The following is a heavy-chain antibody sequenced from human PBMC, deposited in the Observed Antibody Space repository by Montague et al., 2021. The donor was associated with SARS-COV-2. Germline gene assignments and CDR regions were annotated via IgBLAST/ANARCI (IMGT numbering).Heavy chain of an antibody. CDR1: IGSISSGSYY. CDR2: IYTSGST. D-gene: IGHD6-25*01. V-gene: IGHV4-61*02. J-gene: IGHJ5*02. CDR3: ARDGYSSGWNGLHWFDP. Sequence: TLSLTCTVSIGSISSGSYYWSWIRQPAGKGLEWIGRIYTSGSTNYNPSLKSTVTISVDTSKNQFSLKLSSVTAADTAVYYCARDGYSSGWNGLHWFDPWGQGTLVTVSS.